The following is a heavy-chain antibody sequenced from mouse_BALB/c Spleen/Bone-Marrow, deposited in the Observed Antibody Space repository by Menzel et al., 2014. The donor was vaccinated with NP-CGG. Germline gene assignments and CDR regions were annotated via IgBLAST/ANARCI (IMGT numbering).Heavy chain of an antibody. Sequence: EVQVVESGGGLVQPGGSRKLSCAASGFTFSSFGMHWVRQAPGKGPEWVAYISSGSSTIYYGDTVMGRFTISRANPKTPLFLQMTSLRSEDTATYSCVRAGSSSGYFDYWGQGTTLTASS. J-gene: IGHJ2*01. D-gene: IGHD1-1*01. CDR2: ISSGSSTI. V-gene: IGHV5-17*02. CDR1: GFTFSSFG. CDR3: VRAGSSSGYFDY.